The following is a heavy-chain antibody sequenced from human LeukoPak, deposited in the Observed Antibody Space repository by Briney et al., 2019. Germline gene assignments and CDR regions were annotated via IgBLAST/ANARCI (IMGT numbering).Heavy chain of an antibody. CDR3: ARDWAPVGPVAGRLGY. Sequence: SETLSLTCTVSGYSISSGYYWGWIRQPPGKGLEWIGSIYHSGSTYYNPSLKSRVTISVDTSKNQFSLKLSSVTAADTAVYYCARDWAPVGPVAGRLGYWGQGTLVTVSS. CDR2: IYHSGST. J-gene: IGHJ4*02. D-gene: IGHD6-19*01. V-gene: IGHV4-38-2*02. CDR1: GYSISSGYY.